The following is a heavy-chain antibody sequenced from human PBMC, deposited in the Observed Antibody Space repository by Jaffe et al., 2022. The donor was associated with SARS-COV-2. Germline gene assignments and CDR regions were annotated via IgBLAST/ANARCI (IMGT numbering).Heavy chain of an antibody. J-gene: IGHJ4*02. CDR1: GFTFSSYA. D-gene: IGHD5-12*01. CDR2: ISGSGGST. Sequence: EVQLLESGGGLVQPGGSLRLSCAASGFTFSSYAMSWVRQAPGKGLEWVSAISGSGGSTYYADSVKGRFTISRDNSKNTLYLQMNSLRAEDTAVYYCAKELSLGYSGYDYVLGGAFDYWGQGTLVTVSS. V-gene: IGHV3-23*01. CDR3: AKELSLGYSGYDYVLGGAFDY.